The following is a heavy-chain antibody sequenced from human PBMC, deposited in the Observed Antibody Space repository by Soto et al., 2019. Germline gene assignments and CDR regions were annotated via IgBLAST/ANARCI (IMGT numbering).Heavy chain of an antibody. Sequence: GESLKISCKGSGYSFTSYWISWVRQMPGKGLEWMGRIDPSDSYTNYSPSFQGHVTISADKSISTAYLQWSSLKASDTAMYYCASFPVLLWFGELLAKDYYYYYGMDVWGQGTTVTVSS. D-gene: IGHD3-10*01. CDR2: IDPSDSYT. CDR3: ASFPVLLWFGELLAKDYYYYYGMDV. CDR1: GYSFTSYW. J-gene: IGHJ6*02. V-gene: IGHV5-10-1*01.